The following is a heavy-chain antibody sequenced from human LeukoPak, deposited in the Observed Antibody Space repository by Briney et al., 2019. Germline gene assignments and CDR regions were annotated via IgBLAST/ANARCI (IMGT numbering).Heavy chain of an antibody. CDR2: IYHSGST. D-gene: IGHD6-6*01. V-gene: IGHV4-38-2*02. Sequence: SETLSLTCTVSGYSISSGYYWGWIRQPPGKGLEWIGSIYHSGSTYYNPSLKSRITISVDTSKNQFSLKLSSVTAADTAVYFCARAIAARRRVGWDYFHYWGQGTLVTVSS. CDR1: GYSISSGYY. J-gene: IGHJ4*02. CDR3: ARAIAARRRVGWDYFHY.